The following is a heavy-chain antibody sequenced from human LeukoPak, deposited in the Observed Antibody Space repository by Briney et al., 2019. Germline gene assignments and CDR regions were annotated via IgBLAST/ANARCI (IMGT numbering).Heavy chain of an antibody. CDR2: IYYSGST. J-gene: IGHJ6*02. V-gene: IGHV4-59*01. D-gene: IGHD6-13*01. CDR3: ARVGYSSSWSLNYYYYGMDV. Sequence: SETLSLTYTVSGGSISSYYWSWIRQPPGKGLEWIGYIYYSGSTNYDPSLKSRVTISVDTSKNQFSLRLSSVTAADTAVYYCARVGYSSSWSLNYYYYGMDVWGQGTTVTVSS. CDR1: GGSISSYY.